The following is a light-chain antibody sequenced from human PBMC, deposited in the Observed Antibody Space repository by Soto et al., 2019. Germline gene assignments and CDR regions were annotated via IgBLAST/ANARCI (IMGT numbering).Light chain of an antibody. CDR3: QQANSFPIT. CDR1: QGISNW. V-gene: IGKV1-12*01. J-gene: IGKJ5*01. Sequence: DIQMTQSPSSVSASVGDRVTITCRASQGISNWLAWYKQEPGKAPELLIYAASSLQSGVPSRFIGSGSGTDFNLTISGLQTEDFATYYCQQANSFPITFGQGTRLEI. CDR2: AAS.